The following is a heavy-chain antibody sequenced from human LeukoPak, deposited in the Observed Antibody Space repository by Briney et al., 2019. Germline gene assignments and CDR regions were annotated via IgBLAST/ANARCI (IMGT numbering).Heavy chain of an antibody. D-gene: IGHD3-10*01. CDR2: ITFSSSHI. CDR3: ARGPQFSGPGWFDP. J-gene: IGHJ5*02. CDR1: RFTFSGYV. V-gene: IGHV3-21*01. Sequence: GGSLRLSCAASRFTFSGYVMTWVRQAPGKGLECVSSITFSSSHIYYADSVKGRFTISRDNTKDSLYLQMNSLRAEDTAIYYCARGPQFSGPGWFDPWGQGTLVTVSS.